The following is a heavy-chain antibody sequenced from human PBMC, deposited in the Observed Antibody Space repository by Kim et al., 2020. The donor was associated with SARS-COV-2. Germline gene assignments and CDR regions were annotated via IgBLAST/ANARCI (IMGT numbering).Heavy chain of an antibody. Sequence: YDSGSTYYNPSLKSRVTISVDTSKNQFSLKLSSVTAADTAVYYCARDEVVWGQGTTVTVSS. V-gene: IGHV4-39*07. J-gene: IGHJ6*02. CDR3: ARDEVV. CDR2: YDSGST.